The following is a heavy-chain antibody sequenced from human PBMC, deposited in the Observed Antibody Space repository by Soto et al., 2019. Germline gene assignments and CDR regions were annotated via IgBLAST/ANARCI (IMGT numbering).Heavy chain of an antibody. CDR2: INHSGST. V-gene: IGHV4-34*01. D-gene: IGHD3-22*01. J-gene: IGHJ3*02. CDR3: ARGEIKYYYDSRPDAFDI. CDR1: GGSFSGYY. Sequence: SETLSLTCAVYGGSFSGYYWSWIRQPPGKGLEWIGEINHSGSTNYNPPLKSRVTISVDTSKNQFSLKLSSVTAADTAVYYCARGEIKYYYDSRPDAFDIWGQGTMVTVSS.